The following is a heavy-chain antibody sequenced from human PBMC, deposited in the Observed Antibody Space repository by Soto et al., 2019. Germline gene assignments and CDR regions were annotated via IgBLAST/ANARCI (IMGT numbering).Heavy chain of an antibody. V-gene: IGHV2-26*01. CDR1: GFSLSNARMG. J-gene: IGHJ6*02. D-gene: IGHD2-15*01. CDR3: ARTDCSGGSCYGAYYYGMDV. CDR2: IFSTDEK. Sequence: QVTLKESGPVLVKPTETLTLTCTVSGFSLSNARMGVSWIRQPPGKALEWLAHIFSTDEKSYSTSLKSRLTISKDTSKSQVVLTMTNMDPVDTATYYCARTDCSGGSCYGAYYYGMDVWGQGTTVTVSS.